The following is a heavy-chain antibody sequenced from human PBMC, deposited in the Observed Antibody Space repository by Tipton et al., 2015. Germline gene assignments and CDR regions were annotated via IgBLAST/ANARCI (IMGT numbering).Heavy chain of an antibody. J-gene: IGHJ5*02. CDR3: ARFVKGGFYQRGWFDP. CDR1: GDSIKSTDYY. V-gene: IGHV4-39*01. D-gene: IGHD3-3*01. CDR2: VNYSGST. Sequence: TLSLTCTVSGDSIKSTDYYWGWIRQPPGKGLECIGTVNYSGSTYNRPSLNSRVTISTDTPKNQISLKLSSVPAADTAVYFCARFVKGGFYQRGWFDPWGQGTLVTVSS.